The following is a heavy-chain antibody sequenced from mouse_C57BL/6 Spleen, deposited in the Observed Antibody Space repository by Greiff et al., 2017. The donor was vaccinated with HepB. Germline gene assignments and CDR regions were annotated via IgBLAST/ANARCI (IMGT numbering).Heavy chain of an antibody. CDR2: IDPSDSYT. Sequence: QVQLQQPGAELVKPGASVKLSCKASGYTFTSYWMQWVKQRPGQGLEWIGEIDPSDSYTNYNQKFKGKATLTVDTSSSTAYMQLSSLTSEDSAVYYCAYSDYFDYWGQGTTLTVSS. V-gene: IGHV1-50*01. J-gene: IGHJ2*01. CDR1: GYTFTSYW. D-gene: IGHD2-12*01. CDR3: AYSDYFDY.